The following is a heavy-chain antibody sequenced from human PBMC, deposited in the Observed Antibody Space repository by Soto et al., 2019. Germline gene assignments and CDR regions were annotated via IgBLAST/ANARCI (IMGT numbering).Heavy chain of an antibody. V-gene: IGHV1-18*01. Sequence: QVQLVQSGAEVKKPGASVKVSCKASGYTFTNSAISWVRQAPGHGLAWMGWMSTDNGNTTYAQPLQGRVCMTTDTSTSTAYMDLRSLRSDDTAVYYCARDQGITTVGVYSMYDYGMDGLGQGTTVTVAS. CDR3: ARDQGITTVGVYSMYDYGMDG. J-gene: IGHJ6*02. D-gene: IGHD3-3*01. CDR1: GYTFTNSA. CDR2: MSTDNGNT.